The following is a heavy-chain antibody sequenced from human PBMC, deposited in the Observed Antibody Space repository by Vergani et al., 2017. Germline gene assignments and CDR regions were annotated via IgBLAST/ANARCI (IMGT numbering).Heavy chain of an antibody. CDR3: ARGGYCSSTSCYWYFDL. J-gene: IGHJ2*01. CDR1: GGSFSGYY. D-gene: IGHD2-2*01. V-gene: IGHV4-34*01. CDR2: INHSGST. Sequence: QVQLQQWGAGLLKPSETLSLTCAVYGGSFSGYYWSWIRQPPGKGLEWIGEINHSGSTNSNPSLKRRVTISVDTSKNQFSLKLSSVTAADTAVYYCARGGYCSSTSCYWYFDLWGRGTLVTVSS.